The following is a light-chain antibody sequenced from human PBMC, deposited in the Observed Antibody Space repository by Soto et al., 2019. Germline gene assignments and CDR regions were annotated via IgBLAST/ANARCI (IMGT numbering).Light chain of an antibody. J-gene: IGKJ5*01. CDR2: DAS. CDR1: QSVSSY. CDR3: QQRSNWPPT. V-gene: IGKV3-11*01. Sequence: EMVLTQSPATLPKCPGERATLSCRASQSVSSYLAWYQQKPGQAPRLLIYDASNRATGIPARFSGSGSGTDFTLTISTLEPEDFAVYYCQQRSNWPPTFGQGTRLEI.